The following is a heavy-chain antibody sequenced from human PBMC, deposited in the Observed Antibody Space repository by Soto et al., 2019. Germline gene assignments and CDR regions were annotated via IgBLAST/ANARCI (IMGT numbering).Heavy chain of an antibody. CDR1: GYIFTTYS. J-gene: IGHJ5*02. D-gene: IGHD3-10*01. Sequence: QIQLVQSGSEVRMPGASVKVSCKASGYIFTTYSNTWVRQAPGQGLEWMGWVSASNGKTNYAQKFEDRVTMTTDTSTTTAYMELRSLRSDDTAVYYCAREAFGVQASWFDPWGQGTLVTVSS. CDR3: AREAFGVQASWFDP. CDR2: VSASNGKT. V-gene: IGHV1-18*01.